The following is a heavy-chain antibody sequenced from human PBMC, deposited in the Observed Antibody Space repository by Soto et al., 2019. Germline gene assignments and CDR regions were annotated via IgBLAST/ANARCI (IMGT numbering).Heavy chain of an antibody. J-gene: IGHJ3*02. CDR1: GYSFTSYW. Sequence: LKISCKGSGYSFTSYWIGWVRQMPGKGLEWMGIIYPGDSDTRYSPPFQGQVTISADKSISTAYLQWSSLKASDTAMYYCARRIQPRGGAFDIWGQGTMVTVSS. V-gene: IGHV5-51*01. CDR3: ARRIQPRGGAFDI. CDR2: IYPGDSDT. D-gene: IGHD5-18*01.